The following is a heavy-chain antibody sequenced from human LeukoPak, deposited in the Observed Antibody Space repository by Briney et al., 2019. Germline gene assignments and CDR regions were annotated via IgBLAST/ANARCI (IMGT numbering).Heavy chain of an antibody. D-gene: IGHD6-6*01. J-gene: IGHJ6*03. V-gene: IGHV4-4*07. Sequence: SKTLPLTCTVSGGSISSYYWSWIRQPAGKGLEWIGRIYTSGSTNYNPSLKSRVTMSVDTSKNQFSLKLSSVTAADTAVYYCARDPDSSSSLALTMDVWGKGTTVTVSS. CDR2: IYTSGST. CDR1: GGSISSYY. CDR3: ARDPDSSSSLALTMDV.